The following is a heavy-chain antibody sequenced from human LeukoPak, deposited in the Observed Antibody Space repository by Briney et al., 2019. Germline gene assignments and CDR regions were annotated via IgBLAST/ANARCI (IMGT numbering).Heavy chain of an antibody. CDR3: ARVTVQWNIAAASDP. J-gene: IGHJ5*02. CDR1: GYTFTTYY. V-gene: IGHV1-46*01. Sequence: GASVKVSCKASGYTFTTYYMHWVRQAPGQGLEWMGIINPSGGSTSYAQKFQGRVTMTRDTSTSTVYMELSSLRSEDTAVYYCARVTVQWNIAAASDPWGQGTLVTVSS. D-gene: IGHD6-13*01. CDR2: INPSGGST.